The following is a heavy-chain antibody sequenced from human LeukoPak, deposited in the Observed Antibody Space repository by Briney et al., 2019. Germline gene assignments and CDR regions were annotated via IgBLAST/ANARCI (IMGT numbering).Heavy chain of an antibody. Sequence: PSETLSLTCTVSGGSISSYYWSWIRQPPGKGLEWIGYIYYSGSTNYNPSLKSRVTISVDTSKNQFSLKLSSVTAADTAVYYCARAGMTTVTNFDYWGQGTLVTVSS. J-gene: IGHJ4*02. V-gene: IGHV4-59*12. CDR2: IYYSGST. D-gene: IGHD4-17*01. CDR1: GGSISSYY. CDR3: ARAGMTTVTNFDY.